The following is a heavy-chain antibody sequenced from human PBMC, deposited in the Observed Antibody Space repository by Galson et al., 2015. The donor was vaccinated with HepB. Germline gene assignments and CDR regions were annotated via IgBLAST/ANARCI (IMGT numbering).Heavy chain of an antibody. CDR1: GYTFTGYY. CDR2: INPNSGGT. D-gene: IGHD5-18*01. V-gene: IGHV1-2*02. CDR3: ARDRIQLWLPRENWFDP. Sequence: SVKVSCKASGYTFTGYYMHWVRQAPGQGLEWMGWINPNSGGTNYAQKFQGRVTMTRDTSISTAYMELSRLRSDDTAVYYCARDRIQLWLPRENWFDPWGQGTLVTVSS. J-gene: IGHJ5*02.